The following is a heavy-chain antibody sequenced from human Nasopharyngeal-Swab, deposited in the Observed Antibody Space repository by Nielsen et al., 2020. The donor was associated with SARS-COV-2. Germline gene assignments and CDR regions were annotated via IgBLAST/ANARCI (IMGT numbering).Heavy chain of an antibody. CDR3: ATLGGYSGYGSEYGMDV. V-gene: IGHV3-9*01. CDR1: GFTFDDYA. D-gene: IGHD5-12*01. J-gene: IGHJ6*02. CDR2: ISWNSGSI. Sequence: GGSLRLSCAASGFTFDDYAMHWVRQAPGKGLEWVSGISWNSGSIGYADSVKGRFTISRDNAKNSLYLQMNSLRAEDTALYYCATLGGYSGYGSEYGMDVWGQGTTVTVSS.